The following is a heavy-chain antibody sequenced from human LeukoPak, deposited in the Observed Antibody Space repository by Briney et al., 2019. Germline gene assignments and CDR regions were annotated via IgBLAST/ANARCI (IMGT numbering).Heavy chain of an antibody. CDR3: AKYYYDSGGRGNDAFDV. Sequence: PGGSLRLSCAASGFTSSSYALNWVRQAPGKGLEWVATVSGSGDRMYHADSVKGRFTISRDNSKNTLYLQMSSLRAEDTATFYCAKYYYDSGGRGNDAFDVWGQGTLVTVSS. J-gene: IGHJ3*01. CDR1: GFTSSSYA. CDR2: VSGSGDRM. V-gene: IGHV3-23*01. D-gene: IGHD3-22*01.